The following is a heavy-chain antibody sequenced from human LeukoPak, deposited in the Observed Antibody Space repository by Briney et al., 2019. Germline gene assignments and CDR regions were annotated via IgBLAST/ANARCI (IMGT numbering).Heavy chain of an antibody. J-gene: IGHJ4*02. D-gene: IGHD1-26*01. CDR1: GYTFTGYY. CDR2: INPNSGGT. V-gene: IGHV1-2*06. Sequence: ASVKVSCKASGYTFTGYYMHWVRQAPGQGLEWMGRINPNSGGTNYAQKFQGRVTMTRDTSISTAYMELSRLRSDDTAVYYCARSRIVGATSPGDYSRQGTLVTVSS. CDR3: ARSRIVGATSPGDY.